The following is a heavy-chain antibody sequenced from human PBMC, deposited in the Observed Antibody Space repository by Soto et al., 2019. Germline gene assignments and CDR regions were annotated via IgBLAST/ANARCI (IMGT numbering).Heavy chain of an antibody. CDR1: GYTFTSYG. D-gene: IGHD6-13*01. CDR2: ISAYNGNT. J-gene: IGHJ4*02. CDR3: ARVIAAAAVFDC. Sequence: QVQLVQSGAEVKKPGASVKVSCKASGYTFTSYGISWVRQAPGQGLEWMAWISAYNGNTNYAQKLHGRVTMTTDTAASEAYMDLRSLRSDGTAVYYCARVIAAAAVFDCWGQGTLVTVSS. V-gene: IGHV1-18*01.